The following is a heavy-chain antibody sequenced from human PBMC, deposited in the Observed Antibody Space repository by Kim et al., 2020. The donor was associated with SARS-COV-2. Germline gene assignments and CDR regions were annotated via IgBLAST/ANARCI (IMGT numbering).Heavy chain of an antibody. CDR3: ARRYYNYVWGNYFDY. CDR2: IFYSGST. Sequence: SETLSLTCTVSGGSISSSSYYWGWIRQSPGKGLEWIGNIFYSGSTYYNPSLKSRVTISVDTSKNQFSLKLSSVTAADTAVYYCARRYYNYVWGNYFDYWG. V-gene: IGHV4-39*01. CDR1: GGSISSSSYY. J-gene: IGHJ4*01. D-gene: IGHD3-16*01.